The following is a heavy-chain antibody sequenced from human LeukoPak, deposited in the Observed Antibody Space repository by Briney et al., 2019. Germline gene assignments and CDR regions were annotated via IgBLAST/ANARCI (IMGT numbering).Heavy chain of an antibody. CDR1: GYTFTSYG. Sequence: ASVKVSCKASGYTFTSYGISWVRQAPGQGLEWMGWISAYNGNTNYAQKLQGRVTMTRNTSISTAYMELSSLRSEDTAVYYCARVRDGYNDAFDIWGQGTMVTVSS. CDR2: ISAYNGNT. V-gene: IGHV1-18*01. D-gene: IGHD5-24*01. CDR3: ARVRDGYNDAFDI. J-gene: IGHJ3*02.